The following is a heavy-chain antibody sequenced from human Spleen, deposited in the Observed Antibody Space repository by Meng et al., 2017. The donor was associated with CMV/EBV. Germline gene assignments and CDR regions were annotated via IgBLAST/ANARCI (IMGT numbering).Heavy chain of an antibody. D-gene: IGHD1-26*01. Sequence: QVHLQELGPGLVKPSQTLSLTCTVSGGSISSGDYYWSWIRQPPGKGLEWIGYIYYSGSTYYNPSLKSRVTISVDTSKNQFSLKLSSVTAADTAVYYCARAGIVGATASTFDYWGQGTLVTVSS. V-gene: IGHV4-30-4*08. J-gene: IGHJ4*02. CDR2: IYYSGST. CDR3: ARAGIVGATASTFDY. CDR1: GGSISSGDYY.